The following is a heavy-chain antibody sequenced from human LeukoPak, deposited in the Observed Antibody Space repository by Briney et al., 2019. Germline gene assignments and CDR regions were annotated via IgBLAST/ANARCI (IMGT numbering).Heavy chain of an antibody. CDR1: GGSISSGSYY. CDR2: IYYSGST. J-gene: IGHJ3*02. Sequence: SQTLSLTCTVSGGSISSGSYYWSWIRQPPGKGLEWLGYIYYSGSTNYNPSLKSRVTISVDTSKNQFSLKLSSVTAAGTAVYYCAREWAYYYGSGSYYDAFDIWGQGTMVTVSS. V-gene: IGHV4-61*01. CDR3: AREWAYYYGSGSYYDAFDI. D-gene: IGHD3-10*01.